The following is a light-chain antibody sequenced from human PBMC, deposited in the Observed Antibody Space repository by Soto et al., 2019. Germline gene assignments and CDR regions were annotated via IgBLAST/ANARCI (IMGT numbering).Light chain of an antibody. CDR2: GAY. J-gene: IGKJ5*01. CDR3: QQYNNWPIT. CDR1: QNILSN. Sequence: EIVMTQSPATLSVSPGERATLSCRASQNILSNLAWYQQKPGQAHRLLIYGAYTRAAGIQARFSGSGSGTEFTPTISSLQSEDFEIYYCQQYNNWPITFGQGTRLEIK. V-gene: IGKV3-15*01.